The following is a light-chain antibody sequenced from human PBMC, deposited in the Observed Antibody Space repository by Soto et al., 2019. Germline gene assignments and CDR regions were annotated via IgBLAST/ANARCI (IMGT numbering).Light chain of an antibody. Sequence: QSVLTQPASVSGSPGQSITISCTGTSSDVGGYNYVSWYQQHPGKAPKLMIYDVSNRPSGVSNRFSGSKSGNTASLTISGLQAEDEADYYCSSYPRSSLLEVFGTWTKVTV. CDR3: SSYPRSSLLEV. J-gene: IGLJ1*01. CDR2: DVS. V-gene: IGLV2-14*01. CDR1: SSDVGGYNY.